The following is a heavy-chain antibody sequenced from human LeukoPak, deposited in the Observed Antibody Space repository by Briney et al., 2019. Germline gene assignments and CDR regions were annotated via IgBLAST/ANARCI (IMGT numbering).Heavy chain of an antibody. CDR3: ARASHSSSSWSHFDY. Sequence: ASVKVSCKASGYTFTSYDINWVRQATGQGLEWMGWINPNSGGTNYAQKFQGRVTMTRDTSISTAYMELSRLRSDDTAVYYCARASHSSSSWSHFDYWGQGTLVTVSS. V-gene: IGHV1-2*02. D-gene: IGHD6-13*01. J-gene: IGHJ4*02. CDR2: INPNSGGT. CDR1: GYTFTSYD.